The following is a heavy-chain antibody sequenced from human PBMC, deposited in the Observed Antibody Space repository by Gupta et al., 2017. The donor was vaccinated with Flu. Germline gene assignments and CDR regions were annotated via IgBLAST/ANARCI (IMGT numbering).Heavy chain of an antibody. J-gene: IGHJ6*02. CDR3: AKSTYNSVAWDGMDV. Sequence: EVQLLESGGDLVQPGGSLRLSCAASGFIFSSYAMSWVRQAPGKGLDWVSSISGGGGTSTYYAESVKGRFTISRDNSKNTLYLQMDGLRAEDTAIYYCAKSTYNSVAWDGMDVWGQGTRVTGSS. D-gene: IGHD6-19*01. CDR2: ISGGGGTST. CDR1: GFIFSSYA. V-gene: IGHV3-23*01.